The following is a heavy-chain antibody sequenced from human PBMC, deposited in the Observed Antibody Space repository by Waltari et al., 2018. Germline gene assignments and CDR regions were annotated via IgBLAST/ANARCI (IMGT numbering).Heavy chain of an antibody. J-gene: IGHJ4*02. D-gene: IGHD1-20*01. CDR3: ATPFYNWDDPLHS. Sequence: VLLLESVGELVELGGTLTRAFEASGLTFNTFTFKWFRLTPGTGLECVPAISVSDVTYYADSVRGRFTISRYTSKNTVYLQMTGLRAEDTAVYFCATPFYNWDDPLHSWGQGTPVTVSS. V-gene: IGHV3-23*01. CDR2: ISVSDVT. CDR1: GLTFNTFT.